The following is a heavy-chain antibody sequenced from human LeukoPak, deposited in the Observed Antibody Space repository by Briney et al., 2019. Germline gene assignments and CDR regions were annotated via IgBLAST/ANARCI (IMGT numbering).Heavy chain of an antibody. J-gene: IGHJ4*02. CDR2: ISISGST. V-gene: IGHV4-4*07. D-gene: IGHD2-15*01. Sequence: LETLSLTCTVSGGSISSSYSSWIRQPAGKGLEWIWRISISGSTNYNPSLKRRVTMSVDTSKNQFSLMLSSVTAADTAVYYCARSAPNCSGGSCYLDFDYWGQGTLVTVSS. CDR3: ARSAPNCSGGSCYLDFDY. CDR1: GGSISSSY.